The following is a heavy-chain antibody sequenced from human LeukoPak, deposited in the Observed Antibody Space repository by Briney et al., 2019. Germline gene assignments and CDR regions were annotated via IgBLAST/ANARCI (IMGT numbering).Heavy chain of an antibody. Sequence: ASVKISCKVSGYTLTELSMHWVRQAPGKGLEWMGGFDPEDGETIYAQKFQGRVTMTEDTSTDTAYMEPSSLRSEDTAVYYCATVPKRRDYYDSSGYYSYFDYWGQGTLVTVSS. CDR3: ATVPKRRDYYDSSGYYSYFDY. CDR2: FDPEDGET. D-gene: IGHD3-22*01. J-gene: IGHJ4*02. CDR1: GYTLTELS. V-gene: IGHV1-24*01.